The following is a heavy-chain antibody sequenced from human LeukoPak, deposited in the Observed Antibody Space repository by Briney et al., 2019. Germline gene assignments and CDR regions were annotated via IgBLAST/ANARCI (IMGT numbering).Heavy chain of an antibody. Sequence: GASVKVSCKASGGTFSSYAISWVRQAPGQGLEWMGGIIPIFGTANYAQKFQGRVTITADESTSTAYMELSSLRSEDTAVYYCARGGEILRYNYFDYWGQGTLVTVSS. CDR1: GGTFSSYA. CDR2: IIPIFGTA. D-gene: IGHD3-16*01. V-gene: IGHV1-69*13. J-gene: IGHJ4*02. CDR3: ARGGEILRYNYFDY.